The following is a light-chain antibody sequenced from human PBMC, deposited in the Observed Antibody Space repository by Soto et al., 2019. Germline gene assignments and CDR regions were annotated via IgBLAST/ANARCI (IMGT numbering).Light chain of an antibody. V-gene: IGLV8-61*01. Sequence: QTVVSQEPSFSVSPGETVTLTCGLTSASVLTSYYPSWYQQTPGQAPRTLIYSTNIRSSGVPDRFSGSILGNKAALTITGAQAADESDYYCALYVGSGTVVFGGGTKVTVL. J-gene: IGLJ2*01. CDR1: SASVLTSYY. CDR2: STN. CDR3: ALYVGSGTVV.